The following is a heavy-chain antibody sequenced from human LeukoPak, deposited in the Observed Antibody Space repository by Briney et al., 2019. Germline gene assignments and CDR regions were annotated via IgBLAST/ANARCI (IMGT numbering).Heavy chain of an antibody. CDR1: GYTLTGYY. Sequence: EASVKVSCKASGYTLTGYYLHWVRQAPGQGLEWMGWINPNSGGTKYAQKFQGRVTMTRDTSISTAYMELSRLTSDDTAVYYCARGGTVMPIDYWGQGTLVTVSS. V-gene: IGHV1-2*02. J-gene: IGHJ4*02. CDR3: ARGGTVMPIDY. D-gene: IGHD2-8*02. CDR2: INPNSGGT.